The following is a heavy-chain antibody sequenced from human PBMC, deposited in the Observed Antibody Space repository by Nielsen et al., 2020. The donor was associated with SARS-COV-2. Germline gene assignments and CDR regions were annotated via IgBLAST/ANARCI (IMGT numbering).Heavy chain of an antibody. CDR1: GFTFSSYA. CDR2: ISYDGSNK. J-gene: IGHJ6*02. V-gene: IGHV3-30-3*01. CDR3: ARPQDAEYYDSSGGMDV. D-gene: IGHD3-22*01. Sequence: GGSLRLSYAASGFTFSSYAMHWVRQAPGKGLEWVAVISYDGSNKYYADSVKGRFTISRDNSKNTLYLQMNSLRAEDTAVYYCARPQDAEYYDSSGGMDVWGQGTTVTVSS.